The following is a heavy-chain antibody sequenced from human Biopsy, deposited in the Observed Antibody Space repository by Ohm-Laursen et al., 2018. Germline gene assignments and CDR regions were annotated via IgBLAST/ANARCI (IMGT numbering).Heavy chain of an antibody. CDR1: GGSISGYH. D-gene: IGHD2-2*01. J-gene: IGHJ4*02. CDR2: ISYTGGI. Sequence: SDTLSLTCTVSGGSISGYHWSWIRKSPGKGLEWLAYISYTGGITSHPPLNGRATMSLDTSKNQFYLRLIYVTAADTAVYYCARMPHFDYWGQGILVTVSS. V-gene: IGHV4-59*07. CDR3: ARMPHFDY.